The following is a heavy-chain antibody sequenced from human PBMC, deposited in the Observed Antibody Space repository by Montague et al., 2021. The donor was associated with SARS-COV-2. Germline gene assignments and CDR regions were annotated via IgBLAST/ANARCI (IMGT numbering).Heavy chain of an antibody. D-gene: IGHD6-13*01. CDR1: GGSISSSSYY. Sequence: SETLSLTCTVSGGSISSSSYYWGWIRQPPGKGLEWIGSNYYSGSTYYNPSLKSRVTISVDTSKNQFSLKLSSVAAADTAAYYCARVGRQQLVRLSGMDVWGQGTTVTVSS. J-gene: IGHJ6*02. V-gene: IGHV4-39*07. CDR2: NYYSGST. CDR3: ARVGRQQLVRLSGMDV.